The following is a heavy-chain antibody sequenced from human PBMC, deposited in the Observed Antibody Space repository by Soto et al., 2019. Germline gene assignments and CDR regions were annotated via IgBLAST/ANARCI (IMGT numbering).Heavy chain of an antibody. D-gene: IGHD6-19*01. CDR3: ARVGSSGWAPDY. CDR2: IFYSGGT. V-gene: IGHV4-59*01. Sequence: TSETLSLTCTVSGGSISGYYWSWIRQPPGKELEWIGYIFYSGGTNYNPSLRSRVTISVDTSNNQFSLNLRSVTTADTAMYYCARVGSSGWAPDYWGQGTLVTVSS. J-gene: IGHJ4*02. CDR1: GGSISGYY.